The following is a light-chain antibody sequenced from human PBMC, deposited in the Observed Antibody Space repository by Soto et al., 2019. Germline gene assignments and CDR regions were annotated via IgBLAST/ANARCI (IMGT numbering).Light chain of an antibody. CDR1: SSDVGGYNS. CDR2: DVN. CDR3: ASYTSSSTYV. V-gene: IGLV2-14*01. J-gene: IGLJ1*01. Sequence: QSALTQPASVSGSPGRSITISCTGTSSDVGGYNSVSWYQQHPGKAPKLMIYDVNNRPSGLSDRFSGSKSGNTASLTISGLQAGDEADYYCASYTSSSTYVFGTGTQLTVL.